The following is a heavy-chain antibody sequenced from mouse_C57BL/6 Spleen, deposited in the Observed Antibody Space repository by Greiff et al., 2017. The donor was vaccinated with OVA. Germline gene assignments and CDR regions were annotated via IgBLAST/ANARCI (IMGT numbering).Heavy chain of an antibody. V-gene: IGHV1-15*01. Sequence: VHLVESGAELVRPGASVTLSCKASGYTFTDYEMHWVKQTPVHGLEWIGAIDPETGGTAYNQKFKGKAILTADKSSSTAYMELRSLTSEDSAVYYCTRFYPERAMDYWGQGTSVTVSS. CDR3: TRFYPERAMDY. CDR2: IDPETGGT. J-gene: IGHJ4*01. D-gene: IGHD2-1*01. CDR1: GYTFTDYE.